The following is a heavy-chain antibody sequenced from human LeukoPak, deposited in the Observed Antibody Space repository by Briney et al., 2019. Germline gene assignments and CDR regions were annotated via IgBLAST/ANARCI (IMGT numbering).Heavy chain of an antibody. J-gene: IGHJ4*02. D-gene: IGHD2-15*01. CDR2: IYYSGST. CDR1: GGSISSYY. Sequence: PSETLSLTCTVSGGSISSYYWSWIRQPPGKGLEWIGYIYYSGSTNYNPSLKSRVTISVDTSKNQFSLKLSSVTAADTAVYYCAGAQKLPQYYFDYWGQGTLVTVPS. CDR3: AGAQKLPQYYFDY. V-gene: IGHV4-59*01.